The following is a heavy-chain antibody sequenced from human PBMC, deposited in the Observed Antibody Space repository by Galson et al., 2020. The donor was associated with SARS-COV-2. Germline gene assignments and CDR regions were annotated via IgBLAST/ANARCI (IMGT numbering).Heavy chain of an antibody. J-gene: IGHJ3*02. CDR3: ARGGRILHYFCLGDALDI. CDR2: VSYSGDT. CDR1: SGSISRHF. Sequence: SQTLSLTCSVSSGSISRHFWSWVRQSPEKGLEWIGYVSYSGDTKYNPSLKRRVTMSVTTSDNRFSLTLSQVTTADTAVQYCARGGRILHYFCLGDALDIWGQGTMVTASS. D-gene: IGHD1-26*01. V-gene: IGHV4-59*11.